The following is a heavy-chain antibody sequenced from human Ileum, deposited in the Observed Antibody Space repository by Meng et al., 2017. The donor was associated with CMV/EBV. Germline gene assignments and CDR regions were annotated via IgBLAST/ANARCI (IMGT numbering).Heavy chain of an antibody. CDR3: ARDPLDN. CDR1: GFTLNSYW. D-gene: IGHD3-16*02. Sequence: SLRLSCAASGFTLNSYWMSWVRQAPGKGLEWVASVKQDDSAKFYADSVRGRFTLSGDVARNSLSLQMNSLRVEDTAVYYCARDPLDNWGQGTLVTVSS. CDR2: VKQDDSAK. V-gene: IGHV3-7*01. J-gene: IGHJ4*02.